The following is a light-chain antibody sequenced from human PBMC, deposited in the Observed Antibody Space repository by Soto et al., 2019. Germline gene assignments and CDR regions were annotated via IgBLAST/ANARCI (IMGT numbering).Light chain of an antibody. Sequence: DIQMTQSPSSLSASVGDRVTITCRASQAISNYLAWYQQKPGKVPTLLIYAASTLKSGVPSRFSGSGSGTDFTLTISSLQPEDAATYYCQKFNAVLTFGGGTKVEI. CDR3: QKFNAVLT. CDR1: QAISNY. CDR2: AAS. V-gene: IGKV1-27*01. J-gene: IGKJ4*01.